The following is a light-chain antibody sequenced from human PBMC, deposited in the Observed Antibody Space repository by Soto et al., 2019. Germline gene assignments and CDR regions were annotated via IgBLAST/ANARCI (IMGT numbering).Light chain of an antibody. CDR2: DTD. Sequence: QAVVTQEPSLTVSPGGTVTLTCGSSTGAVTSGHYPFWFQQKPGQAPRALIDDTDTKHSWTPARFSGSLLGGKAALTLSGAQPEDEADYYCLLAYRGARVFGGGTQLTVL. CDR3: LLAYRGARV. CDR1: TGAVTSGHY. J-gene: IGLJ2*01. V-gene: IGLV7-46*01.